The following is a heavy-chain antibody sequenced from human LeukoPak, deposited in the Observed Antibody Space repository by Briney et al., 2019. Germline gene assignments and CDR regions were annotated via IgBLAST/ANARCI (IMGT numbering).Heavy chain of an antibody. CDR1: GGTFSSYA. CDR3: ARGLGPLLYVGAWFDP. J-gene: IGHJ5*02. Sequence: WASVKVSCKASGGTFSSYAISWVRQGPGQGLEWMGGIIPIFVTANYAQKLQGRVTITTDESTSTAYMELSSLRSEDTAVYYCARGLGPLLYVGAWFDPWGQGTLVTVSS. D-gene: IGHD2-15*01. V-gene: IGHV1-69*05. CDR2: IIPIFVTA.